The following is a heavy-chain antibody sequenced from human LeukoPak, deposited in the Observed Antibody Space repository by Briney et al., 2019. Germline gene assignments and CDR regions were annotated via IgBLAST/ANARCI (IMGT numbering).Heavy chain of an antibody. V-gene: IGHV4-39*07. D-gene: IGHD4-17*01. Sequence: PSETLPLTCTVSGGSISSSSYYWGWIRQPPGKGLEWIGSIYYSGSTYYNPSLKSRVTISVDTSKNQFSLKLSSVTAADTAVYYCARFSHYGDLGYWGQGTLVTVSS. CDR3: ARFSHYGDLGY. CDR2: IYYSGST. J-gene: IGHJ4*02. CDR1: GGSISSSSYY.